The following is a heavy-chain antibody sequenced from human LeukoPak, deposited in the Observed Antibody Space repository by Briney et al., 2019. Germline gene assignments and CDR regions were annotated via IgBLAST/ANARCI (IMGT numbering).Heavy chain of an antibody. Sequence: GGSLRISCAASGFTFSDYYMSWIRQAPGKGLEWVSYISSSGSTIYYADSVKGRFTISRDNAKNSLYLQMNSLRAEDTAVYYCARMIVVVATYYYYGMDVWGQGTTVTVSS. CDR3: ARMIVVVATYYYYGMDV. J-gene: IGHJ6*02. V-gene: IGHV3-11*01. CDR2: ISSSGSTI. D-gene: IGHD2-15*01. CDR1: GFTFSDYY.